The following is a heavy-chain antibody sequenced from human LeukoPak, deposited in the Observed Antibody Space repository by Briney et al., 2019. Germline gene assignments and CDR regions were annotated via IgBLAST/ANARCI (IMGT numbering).Heavy chain of an antibody. CDR3: ATDGHYYGSGSYYDVDY. CDR2: INPNSGGT. J-gene: IGHJ4*02. D-gene: IGHD3-10*01. V-gene: IGHV1-2*02. CDR1: GYTFTGYY. Sequence: EASVKVSCKASGYTFTGYYMHLVRQAPGQGLEWMGWINPNSGGTNYAQKFQGRVTMTRDTSISTAYMELSRLRSDDTAVYYCATDGHYYGSGSYYDVDYWGQGTLVTVSS.